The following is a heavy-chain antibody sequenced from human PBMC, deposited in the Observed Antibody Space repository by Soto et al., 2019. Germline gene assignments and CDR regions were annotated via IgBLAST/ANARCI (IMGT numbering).Heavy chain of an antibody. CDR2: INAGNGNT. Sequence: QVQLVQSGAEVKKPGASVKVSCKASGYTFTSYAMHWVRQAPGQRLEWMGWINAGNGNTKYSQKFRGRVTITRDTSASTAYMEPSSLRSEDTAVYYCASSYSNYALIDYYYYGMDVWGQGTTVTVSS. CDR1: GYTFTSYA. CDR3: ASSYSNYALIDYYYYGMDV. J-gene: IGHJ6*02. V-gene: IGHV1-3*01. D-gene: IGHD4-4*01.